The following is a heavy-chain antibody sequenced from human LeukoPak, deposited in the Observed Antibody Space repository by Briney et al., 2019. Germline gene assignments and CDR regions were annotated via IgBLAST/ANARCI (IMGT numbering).Heavy chain of an antibody. CDR2: ISSGSTI. CDR3: ARDLRATVVTQGYYYGMDV. V-gene: IGHV3-48*03. J-gene: IGHJ6*02. D-gene: IGHD4-23*01. CDR1: GFTFSSYE. Sequence: GGSLRLSCAASGFTFSSYEMNWVRQAPGKGLKWVSYISSGSTIYYADSVKGRFTISRDNAKNSLYLQMNSLRAEDTAVYYCARDLRATVVTQGYYYGMDVWGQGTTVTVSS.